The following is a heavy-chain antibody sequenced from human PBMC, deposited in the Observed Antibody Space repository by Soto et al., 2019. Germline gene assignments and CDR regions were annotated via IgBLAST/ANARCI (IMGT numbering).Heavy chain of an antibody. V-gene: IGHV4-31*03. CDR3: AAAAYCRSTSGPKADKNWFDP. CDR2: IYYSGST. J-gene: IGHJ5*02. Sequence: PSETLSLTCTVSGGSISSGGYYWSWIRQHPGKGLEWIGYIYYSGSTYYNPSLKSRVTISVDTSKNQFSLKLSSVTAADTAVYYCAAAAYCRSTSGPKADKNWFDPWGQGTLVTVSS. CDR1: GGSISSGGYY. D-gene: IGHD2-2*01.